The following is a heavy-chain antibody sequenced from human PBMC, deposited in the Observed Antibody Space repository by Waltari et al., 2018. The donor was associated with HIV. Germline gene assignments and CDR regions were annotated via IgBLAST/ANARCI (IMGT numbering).Heavy chain of an antibody. J-gene: IGHJ4*02. CDR1: GFPFSSHA. CDR3: ARDPYYYDSSGYLCYFDY. Sequence: QVQLVESGGGVVQPGRSLRLSCAASGFPFSSHAMHWVRQAPGKGLEWVAVISYDGSNKYYADSVKGRFTISRDNSKNTLYLQMNSLRAEDTAVYYCARDPYYYDSSGYLCYFDYWGQGTLVTVSS. V-gene: IGHV3-30-3*01. CDR2: ISYDGSNK. D-gene: IGHD3-22*01.